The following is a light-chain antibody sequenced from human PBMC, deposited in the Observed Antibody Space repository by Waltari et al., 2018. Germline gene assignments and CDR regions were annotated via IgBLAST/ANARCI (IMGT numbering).Light chain of an antibody. CDR2: DVS. Sequence: QSALTQPRSVSGSPGQSVTISCTGTSSDVGNYNYVSWYQQHPGTAPKLMIDDVSKRPAGVADRSSGPKSGNPASLTISGLQAEDEADYHCCSYAGSRTPWVFGGGTKLTVL. J-gene: IGLJ3*02. CDR1: SSDVGNYNY. V-gene: IGLV2-11*01. CDR3: CSYAGSRTPWV.